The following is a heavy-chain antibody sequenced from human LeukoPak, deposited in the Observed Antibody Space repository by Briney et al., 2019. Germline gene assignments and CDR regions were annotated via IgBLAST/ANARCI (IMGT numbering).Heavy chain of an antibody. V-gene: IGHV4-34*01. Sequence: SETLSLTCAVYGESYSGYYWSWRRQPPGKGGEGVGEINHRGSTNYNPSLKSRVTISVDTSKNQFSLKLSSVTAADTAVYYCARSLSYSSGLDYWGQGTLVTVSS. J-gene: IGHJ4*02. CDR2: INHRGST. D-gene: IGHD6-19*01. CDR1: GESYSGYY. CDR3: ARSLSYSSGLDY.